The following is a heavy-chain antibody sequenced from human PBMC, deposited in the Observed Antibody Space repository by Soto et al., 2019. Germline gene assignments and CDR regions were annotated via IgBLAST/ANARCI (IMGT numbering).Heavy chain of an antibody. CDR3: ARTALGWFDP. V-gene: IGHV4-59*01. CDR2: IFYSGRSGST. D-gene: IGHD2-21*02. J-gene: IGHJ5*02. CDR1: GGSISSYY. Sequence: SETLSLTCSVSGGSISSYYWSWIRQPPGKGLEWIGYIFYSGRSGSTNYNPSLKSRVTISVDTSKNRFSLKLSSVTAADTAVYYCARTALGWFDPWGQGTLVTVSS.